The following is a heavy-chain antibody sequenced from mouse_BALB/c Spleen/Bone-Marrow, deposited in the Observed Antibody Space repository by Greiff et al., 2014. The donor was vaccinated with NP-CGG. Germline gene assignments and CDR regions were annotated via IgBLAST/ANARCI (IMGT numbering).Heavy chain of an antibody. Sequence: DVMLVESEGDLVKPGGSLKLSCAAPGFTFSNYALSWVRQTPEKRLEWVASISTGGSTYYLDSVKGRFTISRDSARNILYLQMSSLRSEDTAMYYCARNYYGSFAYWGQGTLVTVSA. CDR1: GFTFSNYA. V-gene: IGHV5-6-5*01. J-gene: IGHJ3*01. CDR2: ISTGGST. D-gene: IGHD1-1*01. CDR3: ARNYYGSFAY.